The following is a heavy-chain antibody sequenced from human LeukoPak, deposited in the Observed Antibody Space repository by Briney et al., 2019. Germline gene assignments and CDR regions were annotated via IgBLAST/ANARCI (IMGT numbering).Heavy chain of an antibody. V-gene: IGHV4-59*01. J-gene: IGHJ2*01. CDR3: ARTQITIFGVVITKWYFDL. CDR1: GGSIRSYY. CDR2: IYYSGNT. D-gene: IGHD3-3*01. Sequence: SETLSLTCTVSGGSIRSYYWSWIRQPPGKGLEWIGYIYYSGNTNYNPSLKSRVIISGDTSKNQFSLRLSSAIAADTAVYYCARTQITIFGVVITKWYFDLWGRGTLDTVSS.